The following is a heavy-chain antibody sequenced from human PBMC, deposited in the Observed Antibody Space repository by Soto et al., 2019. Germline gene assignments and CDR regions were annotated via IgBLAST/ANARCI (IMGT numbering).Heavy chain of an antibody. V-gene: IGHV4-30-2*01. CDR2: IYHSGIT. CDR1: GASISSGSSS. Sequence: QLQLQESGSGLVNPSQTLSLTCAVSGASISSGSSSWSWLQQAQGTSLEWIGYIYHSGITNYNPSLKSRVTIAVDKSQNQFSLSLSFVTAADTAVYYCARGLAVRGSYGLDVWGQGTTVTVSS. J-gene: IGHJ6*02. D-gene: IGHD3-10*01. CDR3: ARGLAVRGSYGLDV.